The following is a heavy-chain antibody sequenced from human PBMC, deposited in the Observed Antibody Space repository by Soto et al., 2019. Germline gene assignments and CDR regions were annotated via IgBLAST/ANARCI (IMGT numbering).Heavy chain of an antibody. CDR1: GGTFSSYA. CDR2: IIPIFGTA. V-gene: IGHV1-69*06. J-gene: IGHJ6*02. Sequence: SVKVSCKASGGTFSSYAISWVRQAPGQGLEWMGGIIPIFGTANYAQKFQGRVTITADKSTSTAYMELSSLRSEDTAVYYCARVVYSHGYSYGMDVWGQGTTVTVSS. D-gene: IGHD5-18*01. CDR3: ARVVYSHGYSYGMDV.